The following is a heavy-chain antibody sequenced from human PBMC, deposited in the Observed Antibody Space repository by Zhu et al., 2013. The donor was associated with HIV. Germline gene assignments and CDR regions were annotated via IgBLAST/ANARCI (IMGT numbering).Heavy chain of an antibody. CDR1: GYTFDSYG. CDR2: ISGYSGDT. Sequence: QVHLTQSGAEVRKPGASVKVSCKASGYTFDSYGLAWVRQAPGQGLEWMGWISGYSGDTVHAQKFQDRVTMTADASTTTGYMELRDLTSDDTAVYFCARDLMVVSPELAKSSTPPTYTDYWGRGNPGHRLV. J-gene: IGHJ4*02. V-gene: IGHV1-18*01. D-gene: IGHD2-2*01. CDR3: ARDLMVVSPELAKSSTPPTYTDY.